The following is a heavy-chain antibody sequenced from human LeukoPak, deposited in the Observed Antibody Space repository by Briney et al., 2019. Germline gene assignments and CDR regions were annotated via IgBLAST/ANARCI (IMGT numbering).Heavy chain of an antibody. D-gene: IGHD5-12*01. Sequence: KTSETLSLTCTVSGGSISSSSYYWGWIRQPPGKGLEWIGEINHSGSTNYNPSLKSRVTISVDTSKNQFSLKLSSVTAADTAVYYCARDNSGYAPDIWIDPWGQGTLVTVSS. CDR3: ARDNSGYAPDIWIDP. CDR2: INHSGST. CDR1: GGSISSSSYY. V-gene: IGHV4-39*07. J-gene: IGHJ5*02.